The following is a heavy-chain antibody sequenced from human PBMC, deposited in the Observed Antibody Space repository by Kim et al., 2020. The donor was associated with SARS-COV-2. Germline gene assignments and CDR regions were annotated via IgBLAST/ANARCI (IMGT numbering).Heavy chain of an antibody. V-gene: IGHV3-23*01. CDR3: VKGDWAF. CDR1: GFTFSMST. J-gene: IGHJ4*02. CDR2: ITDGGET. D-gene: IGHD3-9*01. Sequence: GGSLRLSCAAAGFTFSMSTMNWVRQAPGKRLEWVSTITDGGETYYTDSVKSRFIISSDNSKDTRYLQLNSLRAEDTAIYYCVKGDWAFWGQGTLVTVSS.